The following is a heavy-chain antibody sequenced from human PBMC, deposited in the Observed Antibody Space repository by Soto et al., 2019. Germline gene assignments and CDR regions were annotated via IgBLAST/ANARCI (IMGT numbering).Heavy chain of an antibody. V-gene: IGHV1-3*01. D-gene: IGHD2-15*01. CDR2: INAGNGNT. CDR3: ARGPGGPDGPGDY. J-gene: IGHJ4*02. CDR1: GCTFTSYA. Sequence: QVQLVQSGAEVKKPRASVKVSCKASGCTFTSYAMHWVRQAPGQRLEWMGWINAGNGNTKYSQKFQGRVTITRDTSASTAYMELSSLRSEDTAVYYCARGPGGPDGPGDYWGQGTLVTVSS.